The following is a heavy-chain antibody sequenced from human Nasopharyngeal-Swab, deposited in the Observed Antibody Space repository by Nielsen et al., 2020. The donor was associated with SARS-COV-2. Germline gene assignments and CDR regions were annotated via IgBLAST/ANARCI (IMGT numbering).Heavy chain of an antibody. CDR1: GFTFSSYA. Sequence: GGSLRLSCAASGFTFSSYAMHWVRQAPGKGLEWVAVISYDGSNKYYADSVKGRFTISRDNSKNTLYLQMNSLRAEATAVYYCASPHSGSYLDAFDIWGQGTMVTVSS. CDR2: ISYDGSNK. D-gene: IGHD1-26*01. CDR3: ASPHSGSYLDAFDI. V-gene: IGHV3-30*04. J-gene: IGHJ3*02.